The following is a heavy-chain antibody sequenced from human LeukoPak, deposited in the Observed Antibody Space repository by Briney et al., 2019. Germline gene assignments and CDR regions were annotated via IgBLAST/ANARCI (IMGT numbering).Heavy chain of an antibody. V-gene: IGHV1-69*04. Sequence: VASVKVSCKASGGTFSSYAISWVRQAPGQGLEWMGRTIPILGIANYAQKFQGRVTITADKSTSTAYMELSSLRSEDTAVYYCARASLPTVTSRGDGNFDYWGQGTLVTVSS. D-gene: IGHD4-17*01. CDR1: GGTFSSYA. J-gene: IGHJ4*02. CDR2: TIPILGIA. CDR3: ARASLPTVTSRGDGNFDY.